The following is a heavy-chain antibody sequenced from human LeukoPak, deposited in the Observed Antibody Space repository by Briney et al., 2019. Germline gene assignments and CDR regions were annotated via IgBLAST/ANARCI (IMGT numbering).Heavy chain of an antibody. CDR1: GGSISSHY. D-gene: IGHD2-15*01. V-gene: IGHV4-59*11. CDR2: ISNSGST. CDR3: GRDALVGYFSYYYMDV. J-gene: IGHJ6*03. Sequence: SETLSLTCTVSGGSISSHYWTWIRQSPVKGLEWIGDISNSGSTSYNPSLKSRVTISIDTSKNQFSLELSSVTAADTAVYYCGRDALVGYFSYYYMDVWGKGTTVTVSS.